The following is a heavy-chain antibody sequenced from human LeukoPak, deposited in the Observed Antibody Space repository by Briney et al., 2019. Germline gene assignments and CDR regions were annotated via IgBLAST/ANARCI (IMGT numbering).Heavy chain of an antibody. V-gene: IGHV3-23*01. D-gene: IGHD3-22*01. CDR1: GFAFVTSG. CDR3: AKIGVVANGYFDI. Sequence: PGGSLRLSLAASGFAFVTSGMSWVRQTPGAGLEWVSSISRGGAMTFYADSVRGRFTVSRDNSINPLYLQMNSLIAEGTAVYFCAKIGVVANGYFDIWGRGTLVTVSS. J-gene: IGHJ2*01. CDR2: ISRGGAMT.